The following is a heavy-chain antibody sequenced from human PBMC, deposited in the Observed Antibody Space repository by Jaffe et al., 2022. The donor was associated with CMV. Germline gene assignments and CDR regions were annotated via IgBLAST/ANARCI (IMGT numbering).Heavy chain of an antibody. V-gene: IGHV3-53*02. CDR1: GFTVSSNY. J-gene: IGHJ3*02. Sequence: EVQLVETGGGLIQPGGSLRLSCAASGFTVSSNYMSWVRQAPGKGLEWVSVIYSGGSTYYADSVKGRFTISRDNSKNTLYLQMNSLRAEDTAVYYCHSASQYYYDSSGYYSGAFDIWGQGTMVTVSS. D-gene: IGHD3-22*01. CDR2: IYSGGST. CDR3: HSASQYYYDSSGYYSGAFDI.